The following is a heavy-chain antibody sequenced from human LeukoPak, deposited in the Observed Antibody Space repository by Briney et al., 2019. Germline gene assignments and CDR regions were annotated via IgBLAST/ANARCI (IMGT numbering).Heavy chain of an antibody. CDR3: ARWVYSGSYYSAFDI. CDR1: GGSISSYY. CDR2: IYYSGST. J-gene: IGHJ3*02. D-gene: IGHD1-26*01. V-gene: IGHV4-59*08. Sequence: SETLSLTCTVSGGSISSYYWSWIRQPPGKGLEWIGYIYYSGSTNYNPSLKSRVTISVDTSKNQFSLKLSSVTAADTAVYYCARWVYSGSYYSAFDIWGQGTMVTVSS.